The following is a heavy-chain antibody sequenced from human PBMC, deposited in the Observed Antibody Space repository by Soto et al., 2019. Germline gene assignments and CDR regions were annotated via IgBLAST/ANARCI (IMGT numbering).Heavy chain of an antibody. CDR3: ARDDPIAVAGTDYYYYGMDV. V-gene: IGHV1-18*01. CDR2: ISAYNGNT. Sequence: QVQLVQSGAEVKKPGASVKVSCKASGYTFTSYGISWVRQAPGQGLEWMGWISAYNGNTNYAQKLQGRVTMTTDTSTSTAYMERRSLRSDDTAVYYCARDDPIAVAGTDYYYYGMDVCGQGTTVTVSS. CDR1: GYTFTSYG. D-gene: IGHD6-19*01. J-gene: IGHJ6*02.